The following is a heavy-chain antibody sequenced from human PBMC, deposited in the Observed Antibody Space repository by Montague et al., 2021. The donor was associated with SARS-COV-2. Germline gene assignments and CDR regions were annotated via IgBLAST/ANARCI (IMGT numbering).Heavy chain of an antibody. V-gene: IGHV2-70*01. D-gene: IGHD3-3*01. CDR1: GFSLSTSGMC. CDR2: XDWDDDK. CDR3: ARSFSIFGVVIIPAYFDY. Sequence: PALVKPTQTLTLTCAFSGFSLSTSGMCVSWIRQPPGKALEWLALXDWDDDKYYSTSLETRLTISKDTSKNQVVLTMTNMDPVDTATYYCARSFSIFGVVIIPAYFDYWGQGTLVTVSS. J-gene: IGHJ4*02.